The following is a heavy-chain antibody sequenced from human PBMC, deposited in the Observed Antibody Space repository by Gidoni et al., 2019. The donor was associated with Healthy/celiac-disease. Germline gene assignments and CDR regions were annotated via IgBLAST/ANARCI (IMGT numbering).Heavy chain of an antibody. D-gene: IGHD5-18*01. J-gene: IGHJ4*02. CDR2: ISYSGNT. V-gene: IGHV4-59*01. CDR1: CGSNSSYY. CDR3: ARGTQLWFDY. Sequence: QVQLQESCPGLVKPSETLSLTCTVSCGSNSSYYCSWIRQHPGKGLEWIGYISYSGNTNYNTPLKSRVTITVNTSKTQFSLKLSSVTAADTAGYYCARGTQLWFDYWGQGTLVTVSS.